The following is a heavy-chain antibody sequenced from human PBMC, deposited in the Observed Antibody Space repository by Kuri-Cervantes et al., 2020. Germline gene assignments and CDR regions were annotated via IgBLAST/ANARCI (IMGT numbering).Heavy chain of an antibody. CDR1: GGTFSSYT. CDR3: ARVRYYYDSSGYTSDY. J-gene: IGHJ4*02. D-gene: IGHD3-22*01. Sequence: SVKVSCKASGGTFSSYTISWVRQAPGQGLEWMGRIIPILGVANYAQKFQGRVTITADKSTSTAYMELSSLRSEDTAVYYCARVRYYYDSSGYTSDYWGQGTLVTVSS. V-gene: IGHV1-69*02. CDR2: IIPILGVA.